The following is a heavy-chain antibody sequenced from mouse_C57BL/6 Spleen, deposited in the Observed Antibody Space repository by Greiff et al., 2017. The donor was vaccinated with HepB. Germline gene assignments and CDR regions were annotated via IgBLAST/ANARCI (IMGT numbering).Heavy chain of an antibody. V-gene: IGHV1-26*01. CDR1: GYTFTDYY. CDR2: INPNNGGT. D-gene: IGHD2-1*01. J-gene: IGHJ3*01. Sequence: VQLQQSGPELVKPGASVKISCKASGYTFTDYYMNWVKQSHGKSLEWIGDINPNNGGTSYNQKFKGKATLTVDKSSSTAYMELRSLTSEDSAVYCGALPYGNFQAWFAYWGQGTLVTVSA. CDR3: ALPYGNFQAWFAY.